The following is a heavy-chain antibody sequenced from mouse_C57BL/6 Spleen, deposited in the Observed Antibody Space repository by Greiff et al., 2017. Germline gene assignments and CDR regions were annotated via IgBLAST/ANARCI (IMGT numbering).Heavy chain of an antibody. CDR2: INPGSGGT. D-gene: IGHD4-1*01. CDR3: ARDPSGTYFDY. J-gene: IGHJ2*01. CDR1: GYAFTNYL. Sequence: VQLQQSGAELVRPGTSVKVSCKASGYAFTNYLIEWVKQRPGQGLEWIGVINPGSGGTNYNEKFKGKATLTADKSSSTAYMQLSSLTSEDSAVYFCARDPSGTYFDYWGQGTTLTVSS. V-gene: IGHV1-54*01.